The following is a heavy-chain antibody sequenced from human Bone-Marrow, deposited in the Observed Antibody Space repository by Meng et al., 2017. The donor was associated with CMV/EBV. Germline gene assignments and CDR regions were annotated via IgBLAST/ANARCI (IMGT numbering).Heavy chain of an antibody. D-gene: IGHD6-13*01. CDR2: MNTNSGNT. CDR3: ARVAAAGTKPDY. V-gene: IGHV1-8*03. CDR1: GYTFTSYD. J-gene: IGHJ4*02. Sequence: CKDSGYTFTSYDINWVRQATGQGLEWMGWMNTNSGNTGYAQKFQGRVTITRNTSISTAYMELSSLRSEDTAVYYCARVAAAGTKPDYWGQGTLVTVSS.